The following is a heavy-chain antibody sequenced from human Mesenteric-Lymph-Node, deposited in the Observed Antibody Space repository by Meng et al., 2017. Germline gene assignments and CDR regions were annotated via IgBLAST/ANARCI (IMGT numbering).Heavy chain of an antibody. CDR3: ARALPYTADFRYYGMDV. CDR1: GFTFSSYG. V-gene: IGHV3-33*01. J-gene: IGHJ6*02. D-gene: IGHD2-2*02. Sequence: GGSLRLSCAASGFTFSSYGMHWVRQAPGKGLEWVAVIWYDGSNKYYADSVKGRFTISRDNSKNTLYLQMNSLRAEDTAVYYCARALPYTADFRYYGMDVWGQGTTVTVCS. CDR2: IWYDGSNK.